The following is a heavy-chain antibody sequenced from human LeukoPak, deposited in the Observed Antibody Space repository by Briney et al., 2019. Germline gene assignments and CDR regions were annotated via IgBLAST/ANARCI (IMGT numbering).Heavy chain of an antibody. D-gene: IGHD6-19*01. CDR3: VKDDNSGWFPPLDF. Sequence: PGGSLRLSCAASGFTFSSYAMSWVRQAPGKGLEWVSGISGGGGSTYYADSVKGRFTISRDNSKNTLYLQMNSLRAEDTAVYYCVKDDNSGWFPPLDFWGQGTLVTVSS. CDR2: ISGGGGST. J-gene: IGHJ4*02. CDR1: GFTFSSYA. V-gene: IGHV3-23*01.